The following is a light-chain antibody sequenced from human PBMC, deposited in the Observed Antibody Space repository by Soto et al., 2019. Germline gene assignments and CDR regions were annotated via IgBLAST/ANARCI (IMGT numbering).Light chain of an antibody. CDR2: EVS. Sequence: QSVLPQHASVSGSPGQSITISCTGTSSDVGRYNYVSWYQQHPGKAPKLMIYEVSNRPSGVSNRFSGSKSGNTASLTISGLQAEDEADYYCTSYTSSSSAVFGGGTKLTVL. CDR3: TSYTSSSSAV. CDR1: SSDVGRYNY. J-gene: IGLJ3*02. V-gene: IGLV2-14*01.